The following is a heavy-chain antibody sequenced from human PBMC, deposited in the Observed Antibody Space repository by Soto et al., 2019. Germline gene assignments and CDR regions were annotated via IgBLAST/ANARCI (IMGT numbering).Heavy chain of an antibody. J-gene: IGHJ6*02. V-gene: IGHV5-51*01. CDR1: GYSFTSYW. D-gene: IGHD3-10*01. Sequence: EVQLVQSGAEVKKPGESLKISCKGSGYSFTSYWIGWVRQMPGKGLEWMGIIYPGDSDTRYSPSFQGQVTISADKSISTAYLQWSSLKASDTAMYYCARLAMVRGVIITEGYYGMDVWGQGTTVTVSS. CDR2: IYPGDSDT. CDR3: ARLAMVRGVIITEGYYGMDV.